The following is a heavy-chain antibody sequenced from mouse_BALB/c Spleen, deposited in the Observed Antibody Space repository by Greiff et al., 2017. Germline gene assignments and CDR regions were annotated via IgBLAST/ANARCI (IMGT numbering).Heavy chain of an antibody. CDR3: ARQDGYYAMDY. D-gene: IGHD2-3*01. V-gene: IGHV5-6*02. CDR1: GFTFSSYG. CDR2: ISSGGSYT. J-gene: IGHJ4*01. Sequence: DVKLVESGGDLVKPGGSLKLSCAASGFTFSSYGMSWVRQTPDKRLEWVATISSGGSYTYYPDSVKGRFTISRYNAKNTLYLQMSSLKSEDTAMYYCARQDGYYAMDYWGQGTSVTVSS.